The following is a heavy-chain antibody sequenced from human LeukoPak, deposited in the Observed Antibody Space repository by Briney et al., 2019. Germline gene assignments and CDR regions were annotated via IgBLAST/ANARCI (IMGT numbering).Heavy chain of an antibody. CDR1: GGSISSYY. J-gene: IGHJ4*02. CDR2: IYYSGST. CDR3: ARDSIFPGRGYDILTGTMYYFDY. V-gene: IGHV4-59*12. D-gene: IGHD3-9*01. Sequence: SETLSLTCTVSGGSISSYYWSWIRQPPGKGLEWIGYIYYSGSTYYNPSLKSRVTMSVDTSKNQFSLKLSSVTAADTAVYYCARDSIFPGRGYDILTGTMYYFDYWGQGTLVTVSS.